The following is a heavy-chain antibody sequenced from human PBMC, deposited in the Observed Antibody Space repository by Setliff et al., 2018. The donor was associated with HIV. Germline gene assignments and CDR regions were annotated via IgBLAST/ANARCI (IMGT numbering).Heavy chain of an antibody. CDR3: ARYARVPQF. J-gene: IGHJ4*02. CDR1: GFTFSSYW. Sequence: AGGSLRLSCAASGFTFSSYWMSWVRQAPGKGLEYISYIGGSGGTDIKYADSVKGRFTISRDTAKNSLYLQMNSLRAEDTAVYYCARYARVPQFWGQGTLVTVSS. CDR2: IGGSGGTDI. V-gene: IGHV3-48*04. D-gene: IGHD1-1*01.